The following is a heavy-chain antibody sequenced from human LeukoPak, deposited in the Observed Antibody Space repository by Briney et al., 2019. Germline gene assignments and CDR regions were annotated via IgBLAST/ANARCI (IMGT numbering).Heavy chain of an antibody. CDR1: GYSISSGYY. CDR3: ATYCSSTSCYGGGDY. J-gene: IGHJ4*02. D-gene: IGHD2-2*01. CDR2: IYHSGST. V-gene: IGHV4-38-2*01. Sequence: SETLSLTCAASGYSISSGYYWGWIRQPPGKGLEWIGSIYHSGSTYYNPSLKSRVTISVDTSKNQFSLKLSSVTAADTAVYYCATYCSSTSCYGGGDYWGQGTLVTVSS.